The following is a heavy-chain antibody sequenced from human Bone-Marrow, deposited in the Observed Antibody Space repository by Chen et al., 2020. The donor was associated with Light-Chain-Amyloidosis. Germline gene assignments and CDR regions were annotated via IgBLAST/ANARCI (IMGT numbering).Heavy chain of an antibody. J-gene: IGHJ4*02. V-gene: IGHV5-51*01. CDR3: ARRRDGYNFDY. CDR2: IYPDDSDA. CDR1: GYTFPNYW. D-gene: IGHD5-12*01. Sequence: EVQLEQSGPEVKKPGESLKISCKGSGYTFPNYWIGWVRQMPGKGLEWMGVIYPDDSDASSSPSCEGQVTISADKSITTAYLQWRSLKASDTAMYDCARRRDGYNFDYWGQGTLVTVSS.